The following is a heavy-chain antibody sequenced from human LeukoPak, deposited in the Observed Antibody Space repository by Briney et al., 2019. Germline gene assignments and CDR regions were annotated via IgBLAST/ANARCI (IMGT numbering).Heavy chain of an antibody. CDR2: ISYDGSNK. CDR3: AKDVGPSIWFGELGAFDI. CDR1: GFTFSSYG. J-gene: IGHJ3*02. Sequence: GGSLRLSCAASGFTFSSYGMHWVRQAPGKGLEWVAVISYDGSNKYYADSVKGRFTISRDNSKNTLYLQMNSLRAEDTAVYYCAKDVGPSIWFGELGAFDIWGQGTMVTVSS. D-gene: IGHD3-10*01. V-gene: IGHV3-30*18.